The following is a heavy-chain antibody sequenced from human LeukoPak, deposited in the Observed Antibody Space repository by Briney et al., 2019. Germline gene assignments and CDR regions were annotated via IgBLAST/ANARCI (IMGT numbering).Heavy chain of an antibody. CDR1: GDSISSSKW. Sequence: PSETLSLTCAVSGDSISSSKWWTWVRQAPGKGLEWIGEMYHSGTTNFNPSLKSRVTISLDKSKNQFSLKLTSVTAADTAVYFCARGELWFAEVGQPIYYMDVWGKGTTVTVSS. CDR2: MYHSGTT. J-gene: IGHJ6*03. D-gene: IGHD3-10*01. CDR3: ARGELWFAEVGQPIYYMDV. V-gene: IGHV4-4*02.